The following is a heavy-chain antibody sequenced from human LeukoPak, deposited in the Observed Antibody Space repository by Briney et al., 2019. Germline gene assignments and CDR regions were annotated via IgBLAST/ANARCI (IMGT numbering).Heavy chain of an antibody. CDR3: ARHRGSGSPYFDY. Sequence: PSETLSLTCTVSGDSINNYYWGWIRQSPGKGLEWIGYIYYSGSTKYNPSLKSRVTISVDTSKNQFSLKLSSVTAADTAVYYCARHRGSGSPYFDYWGQGTLVTVSS. CDR1: GDSINNYY. CDR2: IYYSGST. V-gene: IGHV4-59*08. D-gene: IGHD3-10*01. J-gene: IGHJ4*02.